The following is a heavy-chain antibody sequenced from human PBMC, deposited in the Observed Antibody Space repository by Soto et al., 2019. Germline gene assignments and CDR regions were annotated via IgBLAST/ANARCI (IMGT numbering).Heavy chain of an antibody. CDR3: ATGDFWSGYSDYYYGMDV. V-gene: IGHV1-2*04. CDR2: TNPNSGGT. CDR1: GYTFTGYY. Sequence: GASVKVSCKASGYTFTGYYMHWVRQAPGQGLEWMGWTNPNSGGTNYAQKFQGWVTMTRDTSISTAYMELSRLRSDDTAVYYCATGDFWSGYSDYYYGMDVRGQGTTVTVSS. D-gene: IGHD3-3*01. J-gene: IGHJ6*02.